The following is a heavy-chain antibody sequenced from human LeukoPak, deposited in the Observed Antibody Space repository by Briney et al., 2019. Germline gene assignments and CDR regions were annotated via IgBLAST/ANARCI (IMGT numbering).Heavy chain of an antibody. CDR1: GGTFSSYA. Sequence: GASVKVSCKASGGTFSSYAISWVRQPPGQGLEWMGRIIPILGIANYAQKFQGRVTITADKSTSTAYMELSSLRFEDTAVYYCARGDVEMATIDAFDIWGQGTMVTVSS. CDR3: ARGDVEMATIDAFDI. CDR2: IIPILGIA. V-gene: IGHV1-69*04. D-gene: IGHD5-24*01. J-gene: IGHJ3*02.